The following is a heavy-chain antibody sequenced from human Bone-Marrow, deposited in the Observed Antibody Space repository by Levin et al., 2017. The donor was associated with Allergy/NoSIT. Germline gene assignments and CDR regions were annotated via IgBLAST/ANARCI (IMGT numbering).Heavy chain of an antibody. D-gene: IGHD6-19*01. CDR1: GFTVNTNY. V-gene: IGHV3-53*01. CDR3: ARGPPQWLVPGD. Sequence: GGSLRLSCAASGFTVNTNYMSWVRQAPGKGLEWVSLMYSGGSTYYADSVKGRFTISRDNSENTVYLQMNRLRAEDTAVYYCARGPPQWLVPGDWGQGTLVTVSS. J-gene: IGHJ4*02. CDR2: MYSGGST.